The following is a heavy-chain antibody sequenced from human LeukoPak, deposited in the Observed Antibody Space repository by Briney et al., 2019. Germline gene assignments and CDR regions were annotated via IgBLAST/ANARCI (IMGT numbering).Heavy chain of an antibody. J-gene: IGHJ4*02. D-gene: IGHD1-26*01. V-gene: IGHV3-7*01. CDR3: ATLAPSYSGSYFSY. CDR1: GFTFSSYW. Sequence: GGSLRLSCAASGFTFSSYWMSWVRQAPGKGLEWVANIKQDGSEKYYVDSVKGRFTISRDNAKNSLYLQMNSLRAEDTAVYYCATLAPSYSGSYFSYWGQGTLVTVSS. CDR2: IKQDGSEK.